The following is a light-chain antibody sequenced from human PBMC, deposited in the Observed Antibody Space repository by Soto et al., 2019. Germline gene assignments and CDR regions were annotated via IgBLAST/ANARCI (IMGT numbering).Light chain of an antibody. CDR1: QSVLYSSINKNY. CDR3: QQYFRTPLT. CDR2: WAS. J-gene: IGKJ4*01. Sequence: DIVMSQSPDSLAVSLGERATINCKSSQSVLYSSINKNYLAWYQQKPGLPPKLLIYWASTRQSGVPDRFSGSGSGTDFTLTISSLQAEDVAVYYCQQYFRTPLTCGGGTKVEIK. V-gene: IGKV4-1*01.